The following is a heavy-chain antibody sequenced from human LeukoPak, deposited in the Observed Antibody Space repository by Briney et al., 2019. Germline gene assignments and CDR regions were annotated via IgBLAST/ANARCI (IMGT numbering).Heavy chain of an antibody. CDR1: GGSISSYY. CDR2: IYYSGST. Sequence: SETLSLTCTVSGGSISSYYWSWIRQPPGKGLEWIGYIYYSGSTNYNPSLKSRVTISVDTSKNQFSLKLSSVTAADTAVYYCASSEYSSSGADYWGQGTLVTVSS. D-gene: IGHD6-6*01. CDR3: ASSEYSSSGADY. V-gene: IGHV4-59*12. J-gene: IGHJ4*02.